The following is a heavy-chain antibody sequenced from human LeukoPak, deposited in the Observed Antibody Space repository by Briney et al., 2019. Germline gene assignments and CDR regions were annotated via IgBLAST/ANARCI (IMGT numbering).Heavy chain of an antibody. CDR2: INAGNGHT. Sequence: ASVKVSCKASGYTFSNYAIHWVRQAPGQRFEWMGWINAGNGHTKYSQNFQGRVTITRDSSASTAYMELSSLTSEDTAVYYCARGIWSARTVDYYLDSWGQGTLVTVSS. CDR1: GYTFSNYA. CDR3: ARGIWSARTVDYYLDS. D-gene: IGHD2-21*01. V-gene: IGHV1-3*01. J-gene: IGHJ4*02.